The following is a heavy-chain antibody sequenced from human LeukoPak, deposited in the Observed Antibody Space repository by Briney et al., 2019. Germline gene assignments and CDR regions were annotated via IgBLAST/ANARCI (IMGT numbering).Heavy chain of an antibody. Sequence: GGSLRLSCAASGFTFSSYWMHWVGQARGKGLVWFSRINSDGSSTSYADSVKGRFTISRDNAKNTLYLQMNSLRAEDTAVYYCASWGIVVVPAANGTYYYYYYMDVWGKGTTVTVSS. D-gene: IGHD2-2*01. CDR1: GFTFSSYW. V-gene: IGHV3-74*01. CDR3: ASWGIVVVPAANGTYYYYYYMDV. J-gene: IGHJ6*03. CDR2: INSDGSST.